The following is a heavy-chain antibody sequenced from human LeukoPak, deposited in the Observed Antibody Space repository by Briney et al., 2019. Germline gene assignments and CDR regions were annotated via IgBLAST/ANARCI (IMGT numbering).Heavy chain of an antibody. CDR3: ARADGTGGPYDY. J-gene: IGHJ4*02. V-gene: IGHV3-53*01. Sequence: GGSLRLSCAVSGFTVSSNYMSWVRQAPGKELEWVSVIYSGGSTYYADSVKGRFTISRDNSKNTLFLQMNSLRAEDTAVYYCARADGTGGPYDYWGQGTLVTVSS. CDR2: IYSGGST. CDR1: GFTVSSNY. D-gene: IGHD3/OR15-3a*01.